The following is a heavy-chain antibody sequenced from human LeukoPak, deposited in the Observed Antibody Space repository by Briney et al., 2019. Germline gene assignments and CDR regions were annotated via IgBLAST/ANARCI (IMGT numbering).Heavy chain of an antibody. V-gene: IGHV3-7*01. Sequence: GESLRLSCAASGFTFSSYWMSWVRQAPGKGLEWVANIKHDGSEKYYVDSVKGRFTISRDNAKNSLYLQMNSLRAEDTAVYYCARVWTPFGPTFDYWGQGTLVTVSS. D-gene: IGHD3/OR15-3a*01. CDR2: IKHDGSEK. CDR3: ARVWTPFGPTFDY. J-gene: IGHJ4*02. CDR1: GFTFSSYW.